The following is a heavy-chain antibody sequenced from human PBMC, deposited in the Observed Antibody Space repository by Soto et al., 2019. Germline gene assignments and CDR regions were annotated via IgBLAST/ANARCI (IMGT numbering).Heavy chain of an antibody. CDR2: INPGDSEA. J-gene: IGHJ5*02. V-gene: IGHV5-51*01. D-gene: IGHD2-8*02. Sequence: PGESLKISCKVSGYSFTSYLIGWVRQKPGKGLEWMGIINPGDSEARYSPSFQGQVTFSVDWRSGTAYLQWDKLKASDTAMYYCARRHTGRVFDVYNWFEPGGQGTLGTVSS. CDR1: GYSFTSYL. CDR3: ARRHTGRVFDVYNWFEP.